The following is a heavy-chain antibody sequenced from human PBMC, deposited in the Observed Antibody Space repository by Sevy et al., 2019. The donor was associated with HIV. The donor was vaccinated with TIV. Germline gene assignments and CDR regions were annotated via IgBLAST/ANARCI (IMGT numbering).Heavy chain of an antibody. J-gene: IGHJ6*02. V-gene: IGHV3-7*01. Sequence: GGSLRLSCAASGFTFSNYWMNWVRHAPGKGLEWVANIKHDGSVTYYADSVKGRFTLSRDDIKNSLSLQMNSLRAEDTAVYYCARGDPLVDGTLIPWGMDVWGQGTTVTVSS. CDR1: GFTFSNYW. CDR2: IKHDGSVT. CDR3: ARGDPLVDGTLIPWGMDV. D-gene: IGHD1-7*01.